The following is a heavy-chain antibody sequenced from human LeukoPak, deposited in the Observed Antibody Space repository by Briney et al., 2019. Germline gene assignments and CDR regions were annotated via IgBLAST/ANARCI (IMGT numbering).Heavy chain of an antibody. CDR2: IYTSGST. D-gene: IGHD3-3*01. J-gene: IGHJ6*02. V-gene: IGHV4-4*07. Sequence: SETLSLTCTVSGGSISSYYWSWIRQTAGKGLEWIGRIYTSGSTNYNPSLKSRVTMSVDTSKNQFSLKLSSVTAADTAVYYCARDSEGLRFLEWLGASSYGMDVWGQGTTVTVSS. CDR3: ARDSEGLRFLEWLGASSYGMDV. CDR1: GGSISSYY.